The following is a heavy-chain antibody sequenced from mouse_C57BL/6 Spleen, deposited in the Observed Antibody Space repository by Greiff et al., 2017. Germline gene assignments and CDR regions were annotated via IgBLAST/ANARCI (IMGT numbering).Heavy chain of an antibody. Sequence: EVQLQQSGPELVKPGASVKISCKASGYSFTNYNMNWVKQSNGKSLEWIGVIKPNYGTTSYNQKFKGKATLTVDQSSSPAYMQLNILTSEDSAVDYFANDGGYAMDYWGQGTSVTVSS. D-gene: IGHD2-12*01. CDR3: ANDGGYAMDY. CDR1: GYSFTNYN. CDR2: IKPNYGTT. V-gene: IGHV1-39*01. J-gene: IGHJ4*01.